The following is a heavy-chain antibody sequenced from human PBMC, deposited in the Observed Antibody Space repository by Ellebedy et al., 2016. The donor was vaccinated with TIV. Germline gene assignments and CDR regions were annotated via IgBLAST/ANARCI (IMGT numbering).Heavy chain of an antibody. Sequence: SQTLSLTCXISGDSVSSNSAAWNWIRQSPSRGLEWLGRTYYRSKWYNDYAVSVKSRITINPDTSKNQFSLQLNSVTPEDTAVYYCARRGELGYCSGGSCYDDYWGQGTLVTVSS. CDR3: ARRGELGYCSGGSCYDDY. CDR1: GDSVSSNSAA. V-gene: IGHV6-1*01. D-gene: IGHD2-15*01. CDR2: TYYRSKWYN. J-gene: IGHJ4*02.